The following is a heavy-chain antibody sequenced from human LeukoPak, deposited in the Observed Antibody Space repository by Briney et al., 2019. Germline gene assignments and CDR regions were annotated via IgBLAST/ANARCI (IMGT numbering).Heavy chain of an antibody. CDR2: ISSYYI. D-gene: IGHD1-26*01. V-gene: IGHV3-21*01. Sequence: PGGSLRLSCAASGFTLRSYGMNWVRQAPGKGLEWLSYISSYYIYYADSVKGRFTISRDDAKNSLYLQMHSLRAEDTALYYCARDASGSSTGLIDSWGQGTLVTASS. J-gene: IGHJ4*02. CDR3: ARDASGSSTGLIDS. CDR1: GFTLRSYG.